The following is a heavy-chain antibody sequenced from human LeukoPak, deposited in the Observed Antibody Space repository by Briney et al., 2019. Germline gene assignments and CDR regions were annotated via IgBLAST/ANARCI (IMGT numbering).Heavy chain of an antibody. J-gene: IGHJ4*02. CDR1: GYSFSSYW. Sequence: GESLKISCKGSGYSFSSYWIGWVRQLPGKGLEWMGIIYPGDSDTRYSPSFQGQVTISADKSISTPYLQWSSLKASDTAIYYCARQAQLAYFDYWGQGILVTVSS. CDR3: ARQAQLAYFDY. D-gene: IGHD1-1*01. CDR2: IYPGDSDT. V-gene: IGHV5-51*01.